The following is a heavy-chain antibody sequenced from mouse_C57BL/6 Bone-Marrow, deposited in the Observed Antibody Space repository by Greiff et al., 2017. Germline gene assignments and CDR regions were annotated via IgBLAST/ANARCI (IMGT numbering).Heavy chain of an antibody. V-gene: IGHV1-39*01. D-gene: IGHD3-2*02. J-gene: IGHJ4*01. Sequence: VQLQQSGPELVKPGASVKISCKASGYSFTDYNMNWVKQSTGKSLEWIGVINPNYGTTSYNQKFKGKATLTVDQSSSTAYMQLNSLTSEDSAVYYCARWGDSSGSYAMDYWGQGTSVTVSS. CDR1: GYSFTDYN. CDR2: INPNYGTT. CDR3: ARWGDSSGSYAMDY.